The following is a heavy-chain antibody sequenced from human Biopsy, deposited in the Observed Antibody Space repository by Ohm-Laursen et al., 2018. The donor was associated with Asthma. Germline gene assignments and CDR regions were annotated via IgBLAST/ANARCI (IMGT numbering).Heavy chain of an antibody. V-gene: IGHV3-30-3*01. J-gene: IGHJ4*02. CDR2: GGSYYDGGLK. CDR3: ARDVMEWYLPAFDF. CDR1: GLTFRSYA. Sequence: SLRLSCAASGLTFRSYAMHWVRQAPGKGLEWVAVGGSYYDGGLKYYADSVSGRFTVSRDDSKNTLYLQMNSLRPDDTAVYYCARDVMEWYLPAFDFWGQGTLVTVSS. D-gene: IGHD3-3*01.